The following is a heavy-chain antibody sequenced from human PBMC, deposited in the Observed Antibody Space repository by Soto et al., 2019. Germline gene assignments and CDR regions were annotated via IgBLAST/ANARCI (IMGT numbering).Heavy chain of an antibody. V-gene: IGHV4-4*07. Sequence: SETLSLTCTVSGGSISSYYCNWIRQPAGKGLEWIGRIDTSGSTNYNPSLKSRVTMSVDTSKQEFSLKLSSVTAADTALYYCARGGQDFWSGPFDYWGRGALVTVSS. CDR2: IDTSGST. CDR3: ARGGQDFWSGPFDY. D-gene: IGHD3-3*01. J-gene: IGHJ4*02. CDR1: GGSISSYY.